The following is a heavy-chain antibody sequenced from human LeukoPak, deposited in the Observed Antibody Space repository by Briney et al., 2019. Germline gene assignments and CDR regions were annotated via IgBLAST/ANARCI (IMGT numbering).Heavy chain of an antibody. D-gene: IGHD4-17*01. Sequence: GGSLRLSCEASGFTFTTYSMTWVRQAPGKGLEWVSIISSGSSAIFSADALRGRFTIFRDDAKNLLYLDMNSLRAEDTAVYYCARDHGVTTLYYYYYYMDVWGKGTTVTVSS. CDR3: ARDHGVTTLYYYYYYMDV. V-gene: IGHV3-21*01. CDR1: GFTFTTYS. J-gene: IGHJ6*03. CDR2: ISSGSSAI.